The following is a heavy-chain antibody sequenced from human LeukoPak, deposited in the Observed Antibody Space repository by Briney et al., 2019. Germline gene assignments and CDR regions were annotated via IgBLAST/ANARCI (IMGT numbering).Heavy chain of an antibody. V-gene: IGHV3-21*01. J-gene: IGHJ5*02. CDR3: ARNHIAAAGTSFWFDP. CDR2: ISSSSSYI. D-gene: IGHD6-13*01. CDR1: GFTFSSYS. Sequence: GGSLRLSCAASGFTFSSYSMNWVRQAPGKGLEWVSSISSSSSYIYYADSVKGRFTISRDNAKNSLYLQMNSLRAEDTAVYYCARNHIAAAGTSFWFDPWGQGTLVTVSS.